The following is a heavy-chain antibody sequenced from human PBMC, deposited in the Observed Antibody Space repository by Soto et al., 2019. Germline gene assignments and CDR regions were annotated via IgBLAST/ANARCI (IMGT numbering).Heavy chain of an antibody. Sequence: PSETLSLTCTVSGGSISSSSYYWGWIRQPPGKGLEWIGSIYYSGSTYYNPSLKSRVTISVDTSKNQFSLKLSSVTAADTAVYYCARLIDEPGPLRFLEWFSSAGFDPWGQGTLVTVSS. CDR1: GGSISSSSYY. V-gene: IGHV4-39*01. CDR2: IYYSGST. CDR3: ARLIDEPGPLRFLEWFSSAGFDP. J-gene: IGHJ5*02. D-gene: IGHD3-3*01.